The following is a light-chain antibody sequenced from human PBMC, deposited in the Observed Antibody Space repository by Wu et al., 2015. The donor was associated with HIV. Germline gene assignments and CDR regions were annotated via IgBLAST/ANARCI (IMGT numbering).Light chain of an antibody. V-gene: IGKV3-20*01. CDR1: QSVSSSY. J-gene: IGKJ2*03. CDR2: GAS. CDR3: QQYNNWPPYS. Sequence: EIVLTQSPGTLSLSPGERATLSCRASQSVSSSYLAWYQQKVGQAPRLLIYGASNRATGIPDRFSGSGSGTDFTLTINNLESEDFAVYYCQQYNNWPPYSFGQGTKLEIK.